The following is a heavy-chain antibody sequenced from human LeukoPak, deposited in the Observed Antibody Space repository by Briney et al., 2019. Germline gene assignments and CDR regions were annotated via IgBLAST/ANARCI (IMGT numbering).Heavy chain of an antibody. Sequence: ASVKVSCKASGYTSTSYGISWVRQAPGQGLEWMGWISAYNGNTNYAQKLQGRVTMTTDTSTSTAYMELRSLRSDDTAVYYCARDRRFLEWLLPTDYWGQGTLVTVSS. V-gene: IGHV1-18*01. D-gene: IGHD3-3*01. CDR1: GYTSTSYG. CDR2: ISAYNGNT. CDR3: ARDRRFLEWLLPTDY. J-gene: IGHJ4*02.